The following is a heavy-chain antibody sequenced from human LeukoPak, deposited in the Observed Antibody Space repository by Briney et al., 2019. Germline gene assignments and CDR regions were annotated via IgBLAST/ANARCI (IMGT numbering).Heavy chain of an antibody. D-gene: IGHD6-13*01. CDR2: VKQDGREK. CDR3: ARDIAAAGTEGWFDP. J-gene: IGHJ5*02. Sequence: GGSLRLSCAGSGFTFKDYYLNWIRQAPGKGLELVASVKQDGREKYYVDSVKGRFTISRDNAKNLLYLQMNSLRAEDTAVYYCARDIAAAGTEGWFDPWGQGTLVTVSS. V-gene: IGHV3-7*03. CDR1: GFTFKDYY.